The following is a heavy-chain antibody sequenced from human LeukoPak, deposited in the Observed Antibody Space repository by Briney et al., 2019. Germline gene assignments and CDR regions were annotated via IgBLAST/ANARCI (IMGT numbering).Heavy chain of an antibody. J-gene: IGHJ4*02. D-gene: IGHD3-16*02. CDR3: ATSHSYDYVWGSYRIFDY. V-gene: IGHV1-24*01. CDR2: FDPEDGVI. CDR1: GYTLTELS. Sequence: GAPVNASCKVSGYTLTELSMLWVPQAPGNGLEWMGGFDPEDGVIIYEQKYQGRVSMTDDTSTDTAYMELSSLRSEDTAVYYCATSHSYDYVWGSYRIFDYWGQGTLVTVSS.